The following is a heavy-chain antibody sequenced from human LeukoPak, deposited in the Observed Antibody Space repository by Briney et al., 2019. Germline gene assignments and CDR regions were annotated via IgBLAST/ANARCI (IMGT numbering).Heavy chain of an antibody. CDR1: AYTFTAYY. Sequence: GASVKVSCKASAYTFTAYYIHWVRQAPGQGPEWMGWINPNSGGTKYAQNFQGRVTMTRDTSITTAYMELSRLTSDDTAMYYCARDAGSSGILSHRGQGTLVTVSS. D-gene: IGHD3-10*01. CDR3: ARDAGSSGILSH. J-gene: IGHJ4*02. V-gene: IGHV1-2*02. CDR2: INPNSGGT.